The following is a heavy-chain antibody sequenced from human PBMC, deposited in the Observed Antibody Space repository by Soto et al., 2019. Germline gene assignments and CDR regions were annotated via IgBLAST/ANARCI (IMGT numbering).Heavy chain of an antibody. J-gene: IGHJ5*02. CDR1: GGSFSGYY. Sequence: QVQLQQWGAGLLKPSETLSLTCAVYGGSFSGYYWSWIRQPPGKGLEWIGEINHSGSTNYNPSLRSRVTISVDTSKNQFSLKLSSVTAADTAVYYCGRGCRYCSVRWFDLWGQGTLVTVSS. V-gene: IGHV4-34*01. CDR3: GRGCRYCSVRWFDL. D-gene: IGHD2-15*01. CDR2: INHSGST.